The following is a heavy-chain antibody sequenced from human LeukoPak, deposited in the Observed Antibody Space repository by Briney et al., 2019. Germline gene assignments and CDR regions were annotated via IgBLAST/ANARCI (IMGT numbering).Heavy chain of an antibody. D-gene: IGHD7-27*01. CDR2: INTSGST. Sequence: PSETLSLTCTVSGGSISSNYWSWIRQPPGKGLEWIGYINTSGSTNYNPSLKSRVSISLDTSRNQFSLKPTSVTAADTAVYYCARRGNWGFFDYWGQGILVSVSS. V-gene: IGHV4-4*09. CDR1: GGSISSNY. CDR3: ARRGNWGFFDY. J-gene: IGHJ4*02.